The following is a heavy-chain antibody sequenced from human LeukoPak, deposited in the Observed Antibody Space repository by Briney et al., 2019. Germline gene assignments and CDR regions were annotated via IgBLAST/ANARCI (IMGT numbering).Heavy chain of an antibody. J-gene: IGHJ4*02. D-gene: IGHD6-6*01. V-gene: IGHV3-33*06. Sequence: HPGRSLRLSCAASGFTFSSYGMHWVRQAPGKGLEWVAVIWYDGSNKYYADSVKGRFTISRDNSKNTLYLQMNSLRAEDTAVYYCAKDSAPSIAARDADFPDYWGQGTLVTVSS. CDR1: GFTFSSYG. CDR3: AKDSAPSIAARDADFPDY. CDR2: IWYDGSNK.